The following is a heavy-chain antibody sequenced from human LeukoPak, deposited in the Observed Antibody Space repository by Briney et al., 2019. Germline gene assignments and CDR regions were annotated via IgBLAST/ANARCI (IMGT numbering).Heavy chain of an antibody. V-gene: IGHV3-23*01. Sequence: GGSLRLSCAASGFTFSTYAMIWVRQAPGRGLEWVSTISDSGGNTYYADSVKGRFTISRDNSKNTLYVQMSSLRAEDTAVYYCANPPTVTSFDHWGQGTLVTVSS. CDR3: ANPPTVTSFDH. J-gene: IGHJ4*02. D-gene: IGHD4-11*01. CDR1: GFTFSTYA. CDR2: ISDSGGNT.